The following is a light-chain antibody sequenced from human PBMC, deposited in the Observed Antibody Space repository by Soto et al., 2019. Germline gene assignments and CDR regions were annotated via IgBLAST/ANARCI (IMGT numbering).Light chain of an antibody. CDR1: NIGSKS. Sequence: SYVLTQPPSVSVAPGKTARITCGENNIGSKSVHWYQQKPGQAPVLVIYYDTDRPSGIPERFAGSNSGNTATLTISRVEAGDEADYYCQVWDSTRDHVVFGGGTKVTVL. V-gene: IGLV3-21*04. CDR3: QVWDSTRDHVV. J-gene: IGLJ2*01. CDR2: YDT.